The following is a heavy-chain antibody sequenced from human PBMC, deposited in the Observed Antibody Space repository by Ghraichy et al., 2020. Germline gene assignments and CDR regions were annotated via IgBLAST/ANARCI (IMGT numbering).Heavy chain of an antibody. V-gene: IGHV1-8*01. J-gene: IGHJ6*02. Sequence: ASVKVSCKASGYTFTSYDINWVRQATGQGLEWMGWMNPNSGNTGYAQKFQGRVTMTRNTSISTAYMELSSLRSEDTAVYYCARGMLGYCSSTSCYTGGIAAAGTYYYYYYGMDVWGQGTTVTVSS. CDR1: GYTFTSYD. D-gene: IGHD2-2*02. CDR2: MNPNSGNT. CDR3: ARGMLGYCSSTSCYTGGIAAAGTYYYYYYGMDV.